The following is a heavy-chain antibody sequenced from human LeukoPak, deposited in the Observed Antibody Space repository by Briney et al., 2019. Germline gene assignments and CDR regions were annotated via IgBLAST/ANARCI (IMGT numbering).Heavy chain of an antibody. CDR3: ARWSHVSGRWFLDN. D-gene: IGHD3-10*01. CDR2: INEDGSRI. V-gene: IGHV3-7*05. CDR1: GFRLDNYW. J-gene: IGHJ4*02. Sequence: GGSLRLSCEASGFRLDNYWMTWVRQAPGKGLEWVADINEDGSRIYSLDSVKGRFTISRDNAKNSLSLQLNTLRAEDTAVYYCARWSHVSGRWFLDNWGRGTLVSVSS.